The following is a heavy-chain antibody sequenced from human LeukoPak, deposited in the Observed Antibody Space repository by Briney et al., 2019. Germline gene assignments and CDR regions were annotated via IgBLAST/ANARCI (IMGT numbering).Heavy chain of an antibody. Sequence: ASVKVSCTASGGTFSSYAISWVRQAPGQGLEWMGRIIPIFGIANYAQKFQGRVTITADKSTSTAYMELSSLRSEDTAVYYCARDPLDRDSSGPPGVGSYDYWGQGTLVTVSS. CDR3: ARDPLDRDSSGPPGVGSYDY. J-gene: IGHJ4*02. V-gene: IGHV1-69*04. D-gene: IGHD3-22*01. CDR1: GGTFSSYA. CDR2: IIPIFGIA.